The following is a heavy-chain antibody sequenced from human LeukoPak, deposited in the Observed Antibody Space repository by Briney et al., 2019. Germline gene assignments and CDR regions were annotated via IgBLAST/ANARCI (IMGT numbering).Heavy chain of an antibody. CDR2: ISYHGIDR. Sequence: GGSLRLSCAASGFTFSSHAMHWVRQAPGKGLEWVAVISYHGIDRYYADSVKGRFTISRDNSNSTLYLQMNGLGTEDTAVYFCARAVFDENLDYWGQGVLVTVSS. V-gene: IGHV3-30*04. CDR3: ARAVFDENLDY. CDR1: GFTFSSHA. J-gene: IGHJ4*02. D-gene: IGHD3-10*02.